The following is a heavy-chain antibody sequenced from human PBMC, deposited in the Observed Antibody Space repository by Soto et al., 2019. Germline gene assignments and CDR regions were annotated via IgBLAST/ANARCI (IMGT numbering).Heavy chain of an antibody. CDR2: IYYSGST. CDR3: ARVPTTVTTGAIPGDFDY. D-gene: IGHD4-17*01. V-gene: IGHV4-59*08. Sequence: SETLSLTCTVSGGSISSYYWSWIRQPPGKGLEWIGYIYYSGSTNYNPSLKSRVTISVDTSKNQFSLKLSSVTAADTAVYYCARVPTTVTTGAIPGDFDYWGQGTLVTVSS. CDR1: GGSISSYY. J-gene: IGHJ4*02.